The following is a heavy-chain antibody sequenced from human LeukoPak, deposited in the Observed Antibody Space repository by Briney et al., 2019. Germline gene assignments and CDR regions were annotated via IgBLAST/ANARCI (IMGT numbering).Heavy chain of an antibody. CDR2: IYTSGST. CDR1: GGSISSGSYY. V-gene: IGHV4-61*02. J-gene: IGHJ3*02. Sequence: SETLSLTCTVSGGSISSGSYYWSWIRQPAGKGLEWIGRIYTSGSTNYNPSLKSRVTISVDTSKNQFSLKLSSVTAADTAVYYCARGPHAFDIWGQGTMVTVSS. CDR3: ARGPHAFDI.